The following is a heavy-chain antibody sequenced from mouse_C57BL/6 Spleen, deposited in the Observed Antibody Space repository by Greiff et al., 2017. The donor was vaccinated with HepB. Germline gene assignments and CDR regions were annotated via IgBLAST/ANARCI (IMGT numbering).Heavy chain of an antibody. D-gene: IGHD1-1*01. V-gene: IGHV5-17*01. CDR3: ARRGPCYGISRLDAMDY. CDR2: ISSGSSTT. Sequence: DVQLVESGGGLVKPGGSLKLSCAASGFTFSDYGMHWVRQAPEKGLEWVAYISSGSSTTYYADTVKGRCTISRDNAKNTLFMQMTSLRSEDTAMYSCARRGPCYGISRLDAMDYWGQGTAVTVSS. J-gene: IGHJ4*01. CDR1: GFTFSDYG.